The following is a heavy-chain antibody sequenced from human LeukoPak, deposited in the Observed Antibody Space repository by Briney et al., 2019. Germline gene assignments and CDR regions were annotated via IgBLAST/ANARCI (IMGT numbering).Heavy chain of an antibody. Sequence: KPPETLSLTCTVSGGSISSSNYYWGWIRQPPGKGLEWIGSLYYSGINYNPSLKSRVTILVDTSKNQFSLKLSSVTAADTAVYYCARRESEMATIVGYHDGFDMWGQGTMVTVSS. V-gene: IGHV4-39*01. CDR1: GGSISSSNYY. CDR3: ARRESEMATIVGYHDGFDM. J-gene: IGHJ3*02. D-gene: IGHD5-12*01. CDR2: LYYSGI.